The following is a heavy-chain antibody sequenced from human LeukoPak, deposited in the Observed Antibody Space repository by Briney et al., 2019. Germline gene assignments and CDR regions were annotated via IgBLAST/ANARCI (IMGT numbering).Heavy chain of an antibody. Sequence: PSETLSLTCTVSGGSISSSSYYWGWIRQPPGKGLEWIGSIYYSGSTYYNPSLKSRVTISVDTSKNQFSLKLSSVTAADTAVYYCARVRRGQLVPEDYFDYWGQGTLVTVSS. CDR1: GGSISSSSYY. V-gene: IGHV4-39*07. CDR3: ARVRRGQLVPEDYFDY. CDR2: IYYSGST. D-gene: IGHD6-13*01. J-gene: IGHJ4*02.